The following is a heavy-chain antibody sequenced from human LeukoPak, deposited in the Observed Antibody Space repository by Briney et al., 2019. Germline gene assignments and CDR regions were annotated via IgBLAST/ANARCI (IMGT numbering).Heavy chain of an antibody. J-gene: IGHJ4*02. V-gene: IGHV4-59*01. CDR2: MYSSGSS. CDR1: GAPINIYF. Sequence: SETLSLTCTVSGAPINIYFWSWVRQPPGKGLEWIGYMYSSGSSTYNPSLKSRVTMSIDPSRNQLSLRVTSVTAADTAVYYCARGGWLKTSYYFDFWGQGSLVTVSS. D-gene: IGHD5-24*01. CDR3: ARGGWLKTSYYFDF.